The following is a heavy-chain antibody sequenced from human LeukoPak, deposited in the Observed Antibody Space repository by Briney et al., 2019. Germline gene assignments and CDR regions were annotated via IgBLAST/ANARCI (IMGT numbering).Heavy chain of an antibody. J-gene: IGHJ6*03. CDR3: ARSVSDAADRGYEYHQYYYVDV. D-gene: IGHD5-12*01. Sequence: SETLSLTCAVYGGSFSGYYWTWIRQPPGKGLERIGEIDHSGITNYNPSLKSRVTISVDTSKSQFSLNLRFVTAADTAVYYCARSVSDAADRGYEYHQYYYVDVWGKGTTV. CDR1: GGSFSGYY. CDR2: IDHSGIT. V-gene: IGHV4-34*01.